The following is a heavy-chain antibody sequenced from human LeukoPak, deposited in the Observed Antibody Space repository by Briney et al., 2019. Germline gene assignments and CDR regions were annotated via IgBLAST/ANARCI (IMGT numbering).Heavy chain of an antibody. Sequence: SETLSLTCAVYGGSFSGYYWSWIRQPPGKGLEWIGEINHSGSTNYNPSLKSRVTISVDTSKNQFSLKLSSVTAADTAVYYCARGHPYFAVVVAATHNWFDPWGQGTLVTVSS. V-gene: IGHV4-34*01. D-gene: IGHD2-15*01. CDR3: ARGHPYFAVVVAATHNWFDP. CDR2: INHSGST. CDR1: GGSFSGYY. J-gene: IGHJ5*02.